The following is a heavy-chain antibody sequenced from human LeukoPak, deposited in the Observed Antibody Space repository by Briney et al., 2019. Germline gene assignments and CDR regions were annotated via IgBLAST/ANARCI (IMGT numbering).Heavy chain of an antibody. D-gene: IGHD5-18*01. CDR2: ISGSGGST. CDR1: GGSISSSSYY. Sequence: ETLSLTCTVSGGSISSSSYYWGWIRQAPGKGLEWVSAISGSGGSTYYADSVKGRFTISRDNSKNTLYLQMNSLRAEDTAVYYCAKDATWKDAAFDPRGQGTLVTVSS. V-gene: IGHV3-23*01. CDR3: AKDATWKDAAFDP. J-gene: IGHJ5*02.